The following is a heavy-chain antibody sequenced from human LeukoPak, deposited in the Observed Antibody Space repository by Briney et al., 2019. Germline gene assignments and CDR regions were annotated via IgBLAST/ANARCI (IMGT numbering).Heavy chain of an antibody. J-gene: IGHJ4*02. CDR3: AREAVTTTFQYIDY. D-gene: IGHD5-12*01. V-gene: IGHV4-39*07. Sequence: KPSETLSLTCTVSGGSISSSSYYWGWIRQPPGKGLEWIGYIYHSGSTYYNPSLKSRVTISVDRSKNQFSLKLSSVTAADTAVYYCAREAVTTTFQYIDYWGQGTLVTVSS. CDR2: IYHSGST. CDR1: GGSISSSSYY.